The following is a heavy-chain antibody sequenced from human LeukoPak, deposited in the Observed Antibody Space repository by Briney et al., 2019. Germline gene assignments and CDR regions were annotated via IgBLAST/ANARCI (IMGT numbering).Heavy chain of an antibody. CDR3: ARHRSGWLQSSFDY. Sequence: SETLSLTCTVSGYSITGGSYWGWIRQPPGKGLEWIASIYHGGDTYYNPSLKSRLTISVDTSKNQFSLKLSSVTAADTAVYCARHRSGWLQSSFDYWGQGTLVTVSS. V-gene: IGHV4-38-2*02. CDR1: GYSITGGSY. CDR2: IYHGGDT. D-gene: IGHD5-24*01. J-gene: IGHJ4*02.